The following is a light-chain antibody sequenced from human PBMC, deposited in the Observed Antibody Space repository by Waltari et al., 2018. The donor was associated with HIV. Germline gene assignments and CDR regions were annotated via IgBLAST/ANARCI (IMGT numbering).Light chain of an antibody. CDR2: CNK. J-gene: IGLJ3*02. CDR3: QSYDSSLSGSV. V-gene: IGLV1-40*01. CDR1: SSNIGALARFD. Sequence: QSVLTQPPSVSGAPGQRVTISCTGCSSNIGALARFDVHWYQQLPGTAPKLRTLCNKNRPSGVPDRSSGSSSGTSASLAITGLQAEDEAHYYCQSYDSSLSGSVFGGGTKLTVL.